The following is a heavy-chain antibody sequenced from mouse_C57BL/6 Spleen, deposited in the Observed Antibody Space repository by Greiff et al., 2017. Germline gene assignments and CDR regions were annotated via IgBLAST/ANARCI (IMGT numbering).Heavy chain of an antibody. CDR3: ARAPDYYGSYGAMDY. Sequence: VHLVESGAELVKPGASVKISCKASGYTFTDYYINWVKQRPGQGLEWIGKIGPGSGSTYYNEKFKGKAPLTADKSSSTAYMQLSSLTSEDSAVYFCARAPDYYGSYGAMDYWGQGTSVTVSS. D-gene: IGHD1-1*01. CDR1: GYTFTDYY. CDR2: IGPGSGST. V-gene: IGHV1-77*01. J-gene: IGHJ4*01.